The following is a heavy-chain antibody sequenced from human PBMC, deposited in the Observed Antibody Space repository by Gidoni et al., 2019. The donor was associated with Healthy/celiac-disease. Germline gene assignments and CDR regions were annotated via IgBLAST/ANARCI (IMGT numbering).Heavy chain of an antibody. V-gene: IGHV3-49*04. D-gene: IGHD3-22*01. J-gene: IGHJ6*02. CDR1: GFTFGDYA. CDR3: TRDPRYYDSSGYFYYYYGMDV. Sequence: EVQLVESGGGLVQPGRSLRRSCTASGFTFGDYAMCWVRKAPGKGLEWLGFIRSKAYGGTTEYAASGKGRFTISRDDSKSIAYLQMNSLKTEDTAVYYCTRDPRYYDSSGYFYYYYGMDVWGQGTTVTVSS. CDR2: IRSKAYGGTT.